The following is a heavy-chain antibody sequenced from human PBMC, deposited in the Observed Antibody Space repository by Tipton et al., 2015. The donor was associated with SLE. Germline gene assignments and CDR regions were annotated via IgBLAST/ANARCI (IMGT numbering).Heavy chain of an antibody. V-gene: IGHV3-21*03. CDR2: ISSTAIYM. D-gene: IGHD4-17*01. CDR3: ARGLRADFVDY. Sequence: PLRLSCAASGFTFTDYSINWVRQAPGKGLEWVSSISSTAIYMFYADSLKGRFSISRDNDKNSVFLQMRSLRPEDTGVYYCARGLRADFVDYWGQGTLVTVSS. J-gene: IGHJ4*02. CDR1: GFTFTDYS.